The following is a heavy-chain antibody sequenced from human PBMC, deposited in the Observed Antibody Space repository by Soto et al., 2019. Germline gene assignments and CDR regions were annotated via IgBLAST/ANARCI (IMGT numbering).Heavy chain of an antibody. V-gene: IGHV3-53*01. CDR1: GFTVSSTY. D-gene: IGHD3-10*01. J-gene: IGHJ5*01. Sequence: PGGSLRLSCNASGFTVSSTYMSWVRQAPGMGLEWVAVIESGGSTRYADSVKGRFTISRDNAKDSLYLHLNSLRVGDTAVYYCARYGTRGDWWGLGTQVTVSS. CDR3: ARYGTRGDW. CDR2: IESGGST.